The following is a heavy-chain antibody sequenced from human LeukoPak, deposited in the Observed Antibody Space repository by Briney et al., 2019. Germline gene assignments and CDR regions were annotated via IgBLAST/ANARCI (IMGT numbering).Heavy chain of an antibody. J-gene: IGHJ5*02. V-gene: IGHV1-46*01. Sequence: GASVKVSCEASGYTFTCYYMHWVRQAPGQGLEWLGIISPSGSSTSYAQKFQGRVTMTRDMSTSTVYMGLSSLRSEDTAVYYCARGGELSPNNWFDPWGQGTLVTVSS. D-gene: IGHD3-16*02. CDR3: ARGGELSPNNWFDP. CDR2: ISPSGSST. CDR1: GYTFTCYY.